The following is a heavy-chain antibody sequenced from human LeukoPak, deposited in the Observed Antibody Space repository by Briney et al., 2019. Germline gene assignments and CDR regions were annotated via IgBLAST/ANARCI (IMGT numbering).Heavy chain of an antibody. D-gene: IGHD1-1*01. CDR3: ARDQLGAVLYFDY. J-gene: IGHJ4*02. CDR1: GFTFSSSG. V-gene: IGHV3-23*01. CDR2: ISNTGGST. Sequence: GGTLRLSCAASGFTFSSSGMSWVRQAPGKGLEWVSAISNTGGSTNNADSVKGRFTISRDNSKNTLYLQMNSLRAEDTAVYYCARDQLGAVLYFDYWGQGTLVTVSS.